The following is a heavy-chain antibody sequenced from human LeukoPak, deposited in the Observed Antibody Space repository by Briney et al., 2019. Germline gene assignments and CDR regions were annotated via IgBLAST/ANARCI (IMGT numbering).Heavy chain of an antibody. CDR2: FYSDGST. J-gene: IGHJ4*02. D-gene: IGHD3-22*01. V-gene: IGHV3-53*01. CDR3: ARATYYYDSSGYRDFYFDD. CDR1: GFTVSSNY. Sequence: QTGGSLRLSCAASGFTVSSNYMNWVRRAPGKGLEWVSAFYSDGSTYYADSVKGRFTLSRDNSKNTLCLQMNSLRAEDTAVYYCARATYYYDSSGYRDFYFDDWGQGTLVTVSS.